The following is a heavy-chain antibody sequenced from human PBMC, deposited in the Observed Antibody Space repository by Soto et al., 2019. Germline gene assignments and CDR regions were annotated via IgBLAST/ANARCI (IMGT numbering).Heavy chain of an antibody. CDR2: IYYSGST. CDR3: ARGGYSYGPPYNWFDP. V-gene: IGHV4-31*03. CDR1: GGSISSGGYY. D-gene: IGHD5-18*01. Sequence: QVQLQESDPGLVKPSQTLSLTCTVSGGSISSGGYYWSWIRQHPGKGLEWIGYIYYSGSTYYNPSLKLRVTISVDTSKNQFSLKLSSVPAADTAVYYCARGGYSYGPPYNWFDPWGQGTLVTVSS. J-gene: IGHJ5*02.